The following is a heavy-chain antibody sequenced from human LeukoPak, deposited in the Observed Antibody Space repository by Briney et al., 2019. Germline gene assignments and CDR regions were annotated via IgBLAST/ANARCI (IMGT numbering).Heavy chain of an antibody. D-gene: IGHD4/OR15-4a*01. CDR3: AREGATYYDY. CDR1: GFTFSDHY. CDR2: ISSRGSTI. J-gene: IGHJ4*02. V-gene: IGHV3-11*01. Sequence: GGSLRLSCAASGFTFSDHYMSWIRQAPGKGLEWVSYISSRGSTIYYADSVKGRFTISRDNAKNSLYLQMNSLRAEDTAVYYCAREGATYYDYWGQGTLVTVSS.